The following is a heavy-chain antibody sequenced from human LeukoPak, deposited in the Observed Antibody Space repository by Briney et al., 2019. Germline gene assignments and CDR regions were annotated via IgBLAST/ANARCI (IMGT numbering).Heavy chain of an antibody. D-gene: IGHD5-18*01. CDR3: ARGSRGYSYEYGYYYYGMDV. V-gene: IGHV4-30-4*02. J-gene: IGHJ6*02. CDR2: IYYSGST. CDR1: GGSISSGDYY. Sequence: SETLSLTCTVSGGSISSGDYYWSWIRQPPGKGLEWIGYIYYSGSTYYNPSLKSRVTISVDTSKNQFSLKLSSVTAADTAVYYCARGSRGYSYEYGYYYYGMDVWGQGTTVTVSS.